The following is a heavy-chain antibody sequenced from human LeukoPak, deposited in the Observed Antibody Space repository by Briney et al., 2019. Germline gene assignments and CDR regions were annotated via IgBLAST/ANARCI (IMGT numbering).Heavy chain of an antibody. CDR3: VRGAVGTGVWFDP. D-gene: IGHD1-26*01. Sequence: GGSLRLSCAASGFTFSGYWMHWVRQAPGKGLEWVPRINIDGATTNYADSVKGRFTISRDNAKNTLHLQMNSLRADDTAVYYCVRGAVGTGVWFDPWGQGTLVTVSS. V-gene: IGHV3-74*01. J-gene: IGHJ5*02. CDR1: GFTFSGYW. CDR2: INIDGATT.